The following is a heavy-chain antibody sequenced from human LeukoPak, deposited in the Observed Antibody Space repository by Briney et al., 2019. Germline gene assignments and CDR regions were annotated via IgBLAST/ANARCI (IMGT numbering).Heavy chain of an antibody. CDR2: ISWNSGSI. CDR1: GFTFDDYA. D-gene: IGHD3-9*01. CDR3: AKEKDYDILTGYYYPRYFDY. Sequence: PSRSLRLSCAASGFTFDDYAMHWVRQAPGKGLEWVSGISWNSGSIGYADSVKGRFTISRDNAKNSLYLQMNSLRAEDTALYYCAKEKDYDILTGYYYPRYFDYWGQGTLVTVSS. J-gene: IGHJ4*02. V-gene: IGHV3-9*01.